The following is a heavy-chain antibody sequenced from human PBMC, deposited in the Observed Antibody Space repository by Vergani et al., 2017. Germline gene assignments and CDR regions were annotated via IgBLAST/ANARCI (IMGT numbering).Heavy chain of an antibody. Sequence: QLQLQESGPGLVKPSETLSLTCTVSGGSISSSSYYWGWIRQPPGKGLEWIGSIYYSGSTYYNPSLKSRVTISVDTSKNQFSLKLSSVTAADTAVYYCARHISSEKRPYYYMDVWGKGTTVTVSS. CDR3: ARHISSEKRPYYYMDV. D-gene: IGHD3-3*02. V-gene: IGHV4-39*01. J-gene: IGHJ6*03. CDR1: GGSISSSSYY. CDR2: IYYSGST.